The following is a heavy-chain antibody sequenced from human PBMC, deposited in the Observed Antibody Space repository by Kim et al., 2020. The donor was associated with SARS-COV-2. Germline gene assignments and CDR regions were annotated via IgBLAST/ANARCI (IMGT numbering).Heavy chain of an antibody. CDR2: ISWDGGST. CDR1: GFTFDDYA. J-gene: IGHJ6*02. Sequence: GGSLRLSCAASGFTFDDYAMHWVRQAPGKGLEWVSLISWDGGSTYYADSVKGRFTISRDNSKNSLYLQMNSLRAEDTALYYCAKDIGSGLVAADYYYGMDVWGQGTTVTVSS. V-gene: IGHV3-43D*03. CDR3: AKDIGSGLVAADYYYGMDV. D-gene: IGHD6-25*01.